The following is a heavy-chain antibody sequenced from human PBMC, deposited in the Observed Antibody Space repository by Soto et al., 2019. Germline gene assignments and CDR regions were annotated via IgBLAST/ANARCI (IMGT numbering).Heavy chain of an antibody. CDR2: IKQDGSEK. Sequence: PGGSLRLSCAASGFTLSSYWMSWVRQAPGKGLEWVANIKQDGSEKYYVDSVKGRFTISRDNAKNSLYLQMNSLRAEDTAVYYCAREISPYWGQGTLVTVSS. CDR1: GFTLSSYW. V-gene: IGHV3-7*03. CDR3: AREISPY. J-gene: IGHJ4*02.